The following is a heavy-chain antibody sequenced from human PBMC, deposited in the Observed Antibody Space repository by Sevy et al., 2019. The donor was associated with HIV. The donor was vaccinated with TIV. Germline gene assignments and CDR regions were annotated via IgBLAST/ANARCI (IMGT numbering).Heavy chain of an antibody. CDR2: INHTGSL. CDR1: GGSFSGYF. J-gene: IGHJ4*02. V-gene: IGHV4-34*01. CDR3: ARGRQAYVVVVPSTVPFDY. Sequence: SETLSLTCAVSGGSFSGYFWNWIRQSPGKGLEWIGEINHTGSLKYSPSLKSRVTISVDASKSQLSLHLRSMTAADTAVYYCARGRQAYVVVVPSTVPFDYWGRGTLVTVSA. D-gene: IGHD2-2*01.